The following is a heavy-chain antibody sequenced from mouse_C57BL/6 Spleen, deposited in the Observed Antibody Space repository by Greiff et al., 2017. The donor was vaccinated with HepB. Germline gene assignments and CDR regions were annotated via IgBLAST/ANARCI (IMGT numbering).Heavy chain of an antibody. CDR2: INPNNGGT. CDR3: ATTTVVDTGFDY. D-gene: IGHD1-1*01. CDR1: GYTFTDYY. J-gene: IGHJ2*01. Sequence: VQLQHSGPELVKPGASVKISCKASGYTFTDYYMNWVKQSHGEGLEWIGDINPNNGGTSYNQKFKGKATLTVDKSSSTDYMELSSLTSEDSAVYYGATTTVVDTGFDYWGQGTTLTVSS. V-gene: IGHV1-26*01.